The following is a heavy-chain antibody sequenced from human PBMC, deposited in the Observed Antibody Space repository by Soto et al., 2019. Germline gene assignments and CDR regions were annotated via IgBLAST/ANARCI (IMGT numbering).Heavy chain of an antibody. D-gene: IGHD3-22*01. V-gene: IGHV5-51*01. CDR3: ARSQYSSGSSFGY. CDR2: IYPGDSDT. J-gene: IGHJ4*02. Sequence: GESLKSYCQGSGYSFTSYWIGWVRHMPGKGLAWMGLIYPGDSDTRYSPSFQGQVTISADKSISTAYLQWSSLKASDTAMYYCARSQYSSGSSFGYWGQGTLVTVSS. CDR1: GYSFTSYW.